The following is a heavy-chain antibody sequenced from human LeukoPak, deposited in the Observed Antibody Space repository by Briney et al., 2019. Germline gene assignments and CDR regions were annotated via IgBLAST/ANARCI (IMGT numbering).Heavy chain of an antibody. CDR2: IKPDGSEE. CDR3: AIQSFANFDP. Sequence: QPGGSLRLSCAASGFTFSNHWMSWVRQAPGKGLEWVGNIKPDGSEEYPVDSVKGRFTISRDNARNSLFLQMNSLRVEDTAVYYCAIQSFANFDPWGQGTLVTVSS. D-gene: IGHD3-16*01. J-gene: IGHJ5*02. CDR1: GFTFSNHW. V-gene: IGHV3-7*01.